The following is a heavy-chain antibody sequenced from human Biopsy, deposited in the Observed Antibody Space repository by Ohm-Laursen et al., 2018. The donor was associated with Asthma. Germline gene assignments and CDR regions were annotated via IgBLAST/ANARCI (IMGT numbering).Heavy chain of an antibody. J-gene: IGHJ1*01. CDR3: ARTFHFWSPYHAEHYQL. Sequence: LSLTCAVSGFTFGDYCMSWVRQVPGQGLEWVASIKHDGSEKNHVDSLKGRFTISRDNAKNLLFLQMNSLRAEDTAVYYCARTFHFWSPYHAEHYQLWGQGTLVTVSS. D-gene: IGHD3-3*01. CDR1: GFTFGDYC. V-gene: IGHV3-7*01. CDR2: IKHDGSEK.